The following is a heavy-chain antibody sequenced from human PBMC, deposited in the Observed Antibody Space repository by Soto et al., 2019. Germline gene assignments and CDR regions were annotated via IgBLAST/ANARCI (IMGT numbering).Heavy chain of an antibody. V-gene: IGHV1-3*01. CDR3: ARGVGTGYYYYGMDV. J-gene: IGHJ6*02. Sequence: QVQLVQSGAEVKKPGASVKVSCKASGYTFTSYAMHWVRQAPGQRLEWMGWINAGNGNTKYSQKFQGRVTITRDTSASTAYMELSSLRSEDTDVYYCARGVGTGYYYYGMDVWGQGTTVTVSS. CDR1: GYTFTSYA. CDR2: INAGNGNT. D-gene: IGHD1-1*01.